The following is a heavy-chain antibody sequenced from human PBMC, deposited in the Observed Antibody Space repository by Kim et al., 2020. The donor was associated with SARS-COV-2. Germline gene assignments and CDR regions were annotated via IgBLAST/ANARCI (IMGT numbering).Heavy chain of an antibody. J-gene: IGHJ4*02. CDR3: VREPAY. CDR2: INTDGSSI. CDR1: GFSFSDYY. V-gene: IGHV3-11*01. Sequence: GGSLRLSCAASGFSFSDYYMTWIRQAPGKVLEWVAYINTDGSSINYADSVNGRFTISRDNAKKSLSLQMNSLTPEDTAVYYCVREPAYWGQGTLVTVSS.